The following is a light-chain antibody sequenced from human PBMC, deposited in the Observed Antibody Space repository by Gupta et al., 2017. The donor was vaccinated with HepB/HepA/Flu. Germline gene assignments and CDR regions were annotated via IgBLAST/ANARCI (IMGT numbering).Light chain of an antibody. Sequence: QSVLTPPPSWSAAPGQKVTISCAGSSFNIGYFYVSWYQQLPGTGPKPLIYQNNKRPSGITDRFSGSKSGTSATLGITGLQTADEADYYCATWDHNLHGVFGGGTRLTVL. CDR3: ATWDHNLHGV. V-gene: IGLV1-51*01. CDR2: QNN. J-gene: IGLJ3*02. CDR1: SFNIGYFY.